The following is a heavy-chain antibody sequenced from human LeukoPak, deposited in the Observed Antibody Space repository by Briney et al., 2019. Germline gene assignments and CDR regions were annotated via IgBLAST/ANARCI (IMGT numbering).Heavy chain of an antibody. V-gene: IGHV3-23*01. CDR3: AKGGTGSGSYSIDY. J-gene: IGHJ4*02. D-gene: IGHD3-10*01. CDR1: GFTFSSYA. CDR2: ISGSGGST. Sequence: GGSLRLSCAASGFTFSSYAMSWVRQAPGKGLEWVSAISGSGGSTYYADSVKGRFIISRDNSKNTLYLQMNSLRAEDTAVYYCAKGGTGSGSYSIDYWGQGTLVTVSS.